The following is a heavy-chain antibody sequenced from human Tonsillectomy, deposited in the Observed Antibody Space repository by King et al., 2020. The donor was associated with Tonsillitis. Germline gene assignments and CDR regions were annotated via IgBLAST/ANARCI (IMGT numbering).Heavy chain of an antibody. D-gene: IGHD2-15*01. CDR2: IIPILGIA. Sequence: QLVQSGAEVKKPGSSVKVSCKASGGTFSTYGISWVRQAPGQGLEWMGRIIPILGIATYAQKLQGRVTITADKSTSTAFMELNSLRSEDTAVYYCARDSDPKEDFVVVVAAPDAFEIWGQGTMVIVSS. J-gene: IGHJ3*02. V-gene: IGHV1-69*04. CDR3: ARDSDPKEDFVVVVAAPDAFEI. CDR1: GGTFSTYG.